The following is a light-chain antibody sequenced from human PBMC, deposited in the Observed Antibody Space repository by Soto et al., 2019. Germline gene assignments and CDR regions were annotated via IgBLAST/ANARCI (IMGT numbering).Light chain of an antibody. Sequence: QSALTQPPSASGTPGQSLTISCAGSSSNIGSHYVYWYQHLPGTAPKLLIFRDGQRPSGVPDRFFGSKSGTSASLAISGLRSEDEAHYYCAVWDASFTGWVFGGGTKLTVL. CDR2: RDG. J-gene: IGLJ3*02. V-gene: IGLV1-47*01. CDR1: SSNIGSHY. CDR3: AVWDASFTGWV.